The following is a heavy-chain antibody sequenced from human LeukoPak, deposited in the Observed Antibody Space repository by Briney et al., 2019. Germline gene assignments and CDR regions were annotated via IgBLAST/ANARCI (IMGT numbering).Heavy chain of an antibody. D-gene: IGHD5-12*01. J-gene: IGHJ3*02. Sequence: PGGSLRLSCAASGFTLSSYWMSWVRQAPGKGLEWVANIKEDGSEKYYVDSVKGRFTISRDNAKNSLYLQMNSLRAEDTAVYYCVRDGYSGYDLAFDIWGQGTMVTVSS. CDR2: IKEDGSEK. CDR1: GFTLSSYW. V-gene: IGHV3-7*01. CDR3: VRDGYSGYDLAFDI.